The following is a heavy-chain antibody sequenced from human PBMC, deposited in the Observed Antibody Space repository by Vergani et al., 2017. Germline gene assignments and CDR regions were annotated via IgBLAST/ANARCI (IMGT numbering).Heavy chain of an antibody. CDR1: GFTFSACP. J-gene: IGHJ4*02. V-gene: IGHV3-23*04. D-gene: IGHD3-22*01. Sequence: RLVQSGGGLAHPGGSLRLSCAASGFTFSACPMTWVRQAPGKGLEWVSAISARYPSTYYADSVKGRFTISRDNSKNMLYLQMNSLRAEDTAVYYCARTPITMIVLTYYFDYWGQGTLVTVSS. CDR2: ISARYPST. CDR3: ARTPITMIVLTYYFDY.